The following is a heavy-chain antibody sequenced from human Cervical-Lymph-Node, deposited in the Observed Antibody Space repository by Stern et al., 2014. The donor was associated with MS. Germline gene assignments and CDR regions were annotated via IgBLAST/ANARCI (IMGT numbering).Heavy chain of an antibody. J-gene: IGHJ4*02. V-gene: IGHV3-33*05. CDR3: ARDRVVINPAYYFDY. Sequence: QVQLVQSGGGVVQPRRSLRLSCTASGFTFSTYAMHWVRQAPGKGLEWVAILSNDGSDEYYADSVKGRFTISRDNSKNTLYLQMDSLRAEDTAVYYCARDRVVINPAYYFDYWGQGTLVTVSS. D-gene: IGHD3-22*01. CDR1: GFTFSTYA. CDR2: LSNDGSDE.